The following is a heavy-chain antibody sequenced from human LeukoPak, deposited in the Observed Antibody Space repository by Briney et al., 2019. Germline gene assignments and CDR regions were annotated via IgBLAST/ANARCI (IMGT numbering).Heavy chain of an antibody. CDR3: ARDPSRYSGSLK. D-gene: IGHD1-26*01. Sequence: PSETLSLTCAVYGGSFSGYYWSWIRQPPGKGLEWIGEINHSGSTNYNPSLKSRVTISVDTPKNQSSLKLSSVTAADTAVYYCARDPSRYSGSLKWGQGTLVTVSS. CDR2: INHSGST. J-gene: IGHJ4*02. V-gene: IGHV4-34*01. CDR1: GGSFSGYY.